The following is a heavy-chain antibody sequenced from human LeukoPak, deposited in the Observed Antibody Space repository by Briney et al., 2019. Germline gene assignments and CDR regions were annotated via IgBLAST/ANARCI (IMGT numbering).Heavy chain of an antibody. CDR1: GGTFSSYP. Sequence: SVNVSCKASGGTFSSYPISWVRPAPGQGLEWMGGIIPIFGTANYAQKFQGRVTINADESTSTAYMELSSLRSEDTAVYYCARGGSCGGDCSFDYWGQGTLVTVSS. CDR2: IIPIFGTA. J-gene: IGHJ4*02. CDR3: ARGGSCGGDCSFDY. V-gene: IGHV1-69*01. D-gene: IGHD2-21*02.